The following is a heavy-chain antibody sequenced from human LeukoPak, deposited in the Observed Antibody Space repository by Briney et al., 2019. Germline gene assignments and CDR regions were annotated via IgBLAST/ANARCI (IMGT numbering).Heavy chain of an antibody. CDR1: GFTFSSYE. J-gene: IGHJ3*02. CDR3: AGDSSGYYAFDAFDI. D-gene: IGHD3-22*01. Sequence: QPGGSLRLSCAASGFTFSSYEMNWVRQAPGKGLEWVSYISSSGSTIYYADSVKGRFTISRDNAKNSLYLQMNSLRAEDTAVYYCAGDSSGYYAFDAFDIWGQGTMVTVSS. CDR2: ISSSGSTI. V-gene: IGHV3-48*03.